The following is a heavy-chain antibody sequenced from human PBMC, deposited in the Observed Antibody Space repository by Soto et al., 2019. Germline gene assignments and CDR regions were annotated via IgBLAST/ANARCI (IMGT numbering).Heavy chain of an antibody. J-gene: IGHJ3*02. CDR3: AAEIGGTSSAAHAFDI. CDR1: GFTFTSSA. V-gene: IGHV1-58*01. D-gene: IGHD1-26*01. Sequence: SVKVSCKASGFTFTSSAVQWVRQARGQRLEWIGWIVVGSGNANYAQKFQERVTITRDMSTSTAYMELSSLRSEDTAVYYCAAEIGGTSSAAHAFDIWGQGTMVT. CDR2: IVVGSGNA.